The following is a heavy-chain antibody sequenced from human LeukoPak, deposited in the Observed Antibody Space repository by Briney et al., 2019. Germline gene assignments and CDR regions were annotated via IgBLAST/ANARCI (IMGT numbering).Heavy chain of an antibody. D-gene: IGHD2-2*01. V-gene: IGHV4-34*01. Sequence: SETLSLTCAVYGGSFSGYYWSWIRQPPGKGLEWIGEINHSGSTNYNPSLKSRVTISVDTSKNQFSLKLSSVTAADTAVYYCARDLGDIVVVPAAMPIWGQGTLVTVSS. CDR1: GGSFSGYY. J-gene: IGHJ4*02. CDR2: INHSGST. CDR3: ARDLGDIVVVPAAMPI.